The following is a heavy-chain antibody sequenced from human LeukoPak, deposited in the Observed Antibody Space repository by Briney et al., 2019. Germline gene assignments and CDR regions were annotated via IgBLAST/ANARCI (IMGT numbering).Heavy chain of an antibody. D-gene: IGHD3-22*01. Sequence: ASVKVSCKASGYTFTSYAMYWVRQAPGQRLEWMGWINAGNGNTKYSQKFQGRVTITRDTSASTAYMELSSLRSEDTAVYYCARDHYYDSSGYYYGPDYWGQGTLVTVSS. J-gene: IGHJ4*02. CDR2: INAGNGNT. CDR3: ARDHYYDSSGYYYGPDY. CDR1: GYTFTSYA. V-gene: IGHV1-3*01.